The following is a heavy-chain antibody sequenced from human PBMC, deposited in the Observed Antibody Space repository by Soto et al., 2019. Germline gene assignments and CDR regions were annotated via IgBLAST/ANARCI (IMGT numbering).Heavy chain of an antibody. CDR3: ARGWALRFLEWLVWFDP. D-gene: IGHD3-3*01. CDR2: IYYSGST. CDR1: GGSISSSSYY. Sequence: SETLSLTCTVSGGSISSSSYYWGWIRQPPGKGLEWIGSIYYSGSTYYNPSLKSRVTISVDTSKNQFSLKLSSVTAADTAVYYCARGWALRFLEWLVWFDPWGQGTLVTVSS. J-gene: IGHJ5*02. V-gene: IGHV4-39*01.